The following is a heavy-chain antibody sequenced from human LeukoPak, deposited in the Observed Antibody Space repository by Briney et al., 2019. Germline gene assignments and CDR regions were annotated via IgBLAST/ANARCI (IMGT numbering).Heavy chain of an antibody. Sequence: GGSLRLSCATSGFTFDDSAMHWARHAPGKGLEWVSGISWNSGLIGYADSVKGRFTISRDNAKNSLHLQMNSLRAEDTAFYYCAKDRGLGAYYLDYWGHGTLVTVSS. CDR3: AKDRGLGAYYLDY. V-gene: IGHV3-9*01. CDR1: GFTFDDSA. J-gene: IGHJ4*01. D-gene: IGHD1-26*01. CDR2: ISWNSGLI.